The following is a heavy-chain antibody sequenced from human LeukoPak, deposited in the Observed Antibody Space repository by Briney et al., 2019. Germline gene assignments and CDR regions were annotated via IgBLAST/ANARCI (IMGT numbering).Heavy chain of an antibody. CDR2: IYWDDDK. Sequence: SGPTLVKPTQTLTLTCTFSGFSLSTSGVGVGWIRQPPGKALEWLALIYWDDDKRYSPSLKSRLTITKDTSKNQVVLTMTNMDPVNTATYYCAHAQGHPGPSSPFDYWGQGTLVTVSS. J-gene: IGHJ4*02. V-gene: IGHV2-5*02. CDR3: AHAQGHPGPSSPFDY. D-gene: IGHD2-2*01. CDR1: GFSLSTSGVG.